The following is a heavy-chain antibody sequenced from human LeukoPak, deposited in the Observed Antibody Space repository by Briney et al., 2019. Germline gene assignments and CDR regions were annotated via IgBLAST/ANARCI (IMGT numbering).Heavy chain of an antibody. D-gene: IGHD4-17*01. V-gene: IGHV3-11*06. CDR1: GFTFSDYY. J-gene: IGHJ6*02. CDR2: ISSSSSYT. CDR3: ARDMRGDFYYYYGMDV. Sequence: PGGFLRLSCAASGFTFSDYYMSWIRQAPGKGLEWVSYISSSSSYTNYADSVKGRFTISRDNAKNSLYLQMNSLRAEDTAVYYCARDMRGDFYYYYGMDVWGQGTTVTVSS.